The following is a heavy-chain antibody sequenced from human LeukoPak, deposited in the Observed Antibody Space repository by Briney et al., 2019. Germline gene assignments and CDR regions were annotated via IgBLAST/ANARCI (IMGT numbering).Heavy chain of an antibody. J-gene: IGHJ4*02. V-gene: IGHV4-34*01. CDR2: INHSGST. D-gene: IGHD2-8*01. Sequence: SETLSLTCAVYGGSFSGYYWSRLRQPPGKGLEWLGEINHSGSTNYNPSLKSRVTISVDTSKNQFSLKLSSVTAADTAVYYCARVAYCTNGVCYDYFDYWGQGTLVTVSS. CDR1: GGSFSGYY. CDR3: ARVAYCTNGVCYDYFDY.